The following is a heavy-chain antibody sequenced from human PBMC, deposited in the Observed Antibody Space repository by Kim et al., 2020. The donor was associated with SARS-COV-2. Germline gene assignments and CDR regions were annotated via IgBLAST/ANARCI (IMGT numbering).Heavy chain of an antibody. CDR1: GFTFSSYA. CDR2: ISYDGSNK. J-gene: IGHJ6*02. CDR3: ARDLYYYDSSGYYYVLSGGMDV. D-gene: IGHD3-22*01. V-gene: IGHV3-30*04. Sequence: GRSLRLSCAASGFTFSSYAMNWVRQAPGKGLEWVAVISYDGSNKYYADSVKGRFTISRDNSKNTLYLQMNSLRAEDTAVYYCARDLYYYDSSGYYYVLSGGMDVWGQGTTVTVSS.